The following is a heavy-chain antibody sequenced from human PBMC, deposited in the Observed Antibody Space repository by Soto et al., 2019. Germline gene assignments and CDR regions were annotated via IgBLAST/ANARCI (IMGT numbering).Heavy chain of an antibody. CDR1: GYTFTTSG. V-gene: IGHV1-18*01. J-gene: IGHJ6*02. CDR3: ARQGSWPYYYYGLDV. D-gene: IGHD1-26*01. CDR2: ISTYNGDT. Sequence: GPGVRKPGASVKVSCEASGYTFTTSGISWVRQVPGQGLEWMGWISTYNGDTNSAQNFQGRVLMTADTSTGTAYMELMSLKSDYTAVCYCARQGSWPYYYYGLDVWGQGTTVTVSS.